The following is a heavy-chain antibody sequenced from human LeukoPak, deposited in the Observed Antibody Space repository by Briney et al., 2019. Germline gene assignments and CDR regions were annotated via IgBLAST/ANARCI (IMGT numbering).Heavy chain of an antibody. CDR2: ISYDGSNK. Sequence: PGGSLRLSCAASGFTFSSYAMHWVRQAPGKGLEWVAVISYDGSNKYYADSVKGRFTISRDNSKNTLYLQMNSLRAEDTAVYYRARDSVATITLDYWGQGTLVTVSS. D-gene: IGHD5-12*01. J-gene: IGHJ4*02. CDR3: ARDSVATITLDY. CDR1: GFTFSSYA. V-gene: IGHV3-30*04.